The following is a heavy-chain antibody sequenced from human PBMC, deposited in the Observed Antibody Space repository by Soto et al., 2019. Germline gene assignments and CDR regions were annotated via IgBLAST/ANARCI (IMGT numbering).Heavy chain of an antibody. J-gene: IGHJ4*02. CDR3: ARAYGSGSSAWGV. CDR2: IHYSGST. V-gene: IGHV4-59*01. D-gene: IGHD3-10*01. CDR1: GGSISSYY. Sequence: QVQLQESGPGLVKPSETLSLTCTVSGGSISSYYWSWIRQPPGKGLEWIGYIHYSGSTNYNPSLKSRGTISVDTSRNQFSLKLSSVTAADTAVYYCARAYGSGSSAWGVWGQGTLVTVSS.